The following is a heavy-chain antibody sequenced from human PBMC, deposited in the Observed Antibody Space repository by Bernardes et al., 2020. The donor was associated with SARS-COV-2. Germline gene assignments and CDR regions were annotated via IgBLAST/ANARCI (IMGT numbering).Heavy chain of an antibody. CDR3: ARDSGPTDVRAFEI. CDR1: GGSINNYY. D-gene: IGHD3-10*01. J-gene: IGHJ3*02. V-gene: IGHV4-59*12. CDR2: IYYSGSTS. Sequence: LSLTCTVSGGSINNYYWSWIRQPPGKGLEWIGSIYYSGSTSFYNPSLQSRVTISVDTSKNQFSLGLSSVTAADTAVYYCARDSGPTDVRAFEIWGRGTLVTVSS.